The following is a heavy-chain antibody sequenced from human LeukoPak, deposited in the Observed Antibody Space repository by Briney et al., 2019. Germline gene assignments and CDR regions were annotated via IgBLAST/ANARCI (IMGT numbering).Heavy chain of an antibody. Sequence: SETLSLTCTVSGGSISSYYWSWLRQPPGKGLEWIGYIYYSGSTNYNPSLKSRVTISVDTSRNQFSLKLSSVTAADTAVYYCARPTGRDWYFDLWGRGTLVTVSS. CDR3: ARPTGRDWYFDL. J-gene: IGHJ2*01. D-gene: IGHD2-15*01. CDR1: GGSISSYY. CDR2: IYYSGST. V-gene: IGHV4-59*08.